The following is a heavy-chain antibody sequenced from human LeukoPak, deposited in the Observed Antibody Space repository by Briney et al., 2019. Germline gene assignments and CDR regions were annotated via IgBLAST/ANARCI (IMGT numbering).Heavy chain of an antibody. CDR1: VVSMNGYY. CDR3: ARSGNYYDNSGRDAFDI. D-gene: IGHD3-22*01. CDR2: VDSSGNT. V-gene: IGHV4-4*07. Sequence: PSETLSLTCIVSVVSMNGYYWSWLRPSAGNRLEWIGHVDSSGNTNYNPSLESRVTMSVDTSKNQFSLKLSSVTAADTAVYYCARSGNYYDNSGRDAFDIWGQGTRVTVSS. J-gene: IGHJ3*02.